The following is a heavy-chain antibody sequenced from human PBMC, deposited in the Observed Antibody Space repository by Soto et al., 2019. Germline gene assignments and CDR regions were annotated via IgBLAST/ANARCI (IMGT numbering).Heavy chain of an antibody. Sequence: QVQLVESGGGVVRPGTSLRLSCVASGFTFSGFGMNWVRQAPGKGLEWVAIIWFDGSNEFYADSVKGRFTISRDDSKNTVYLQMNNLRADDTAMYYRARDGEFHDSSGKFDYWGQGTLVTVSS. V-gene: IGHV3-33*01. J-gene: IGHJ4*02. D-gene: IGHD3-22*01. CDR2: IWFDGSNE. CDR1: GFTFSGFG. CDR3: ARDGEFHDSSGKFDY.